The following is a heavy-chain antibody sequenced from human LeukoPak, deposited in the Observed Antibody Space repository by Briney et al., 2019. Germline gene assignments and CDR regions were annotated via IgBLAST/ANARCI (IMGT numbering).Heavy chain of an antibody. Sequence: GGSLRLSCAASGFTFSSYGMSWVRQAPGKGLDWVSYISSSGSTIYYADSVKGRFTISRDNAKNSLYLQMNSLRAEDTAVYYCAKDQDISYCFDYWGQGTLVTVSS. D-gene: IGHD2-15*01. V-gene: IGHV3-48*04. CDR3: AKDQDISYCFDY. CDR1: GFTFSSYG. J-gene: IGHJ4*02. CDR2: ISSSGSTI.